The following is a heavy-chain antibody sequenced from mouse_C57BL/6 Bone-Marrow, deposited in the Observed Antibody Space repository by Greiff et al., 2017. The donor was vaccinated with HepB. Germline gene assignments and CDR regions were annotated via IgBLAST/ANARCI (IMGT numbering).Heavy chain of an antibody. V-gene: IGHV3-6*01. CDR3: ARDPITTVVATPYYAMDY. Sequence: VQLQQSGPGLVKPSQSLSLTCSVTGYSITSGYYWYWIRQFPGNKLEWMGYISYDGSNNYNPSLKNRISITRDTSKNQFFLKLNSVTTEDTATYYCARDPITTVVATPYYAMDYWGQGTSVTVSS. D-gene: IGHD1-1*01. CDR1: GYSITSGYY. J-gene: IGHJ4*01. CDR2: ISYDGSN.